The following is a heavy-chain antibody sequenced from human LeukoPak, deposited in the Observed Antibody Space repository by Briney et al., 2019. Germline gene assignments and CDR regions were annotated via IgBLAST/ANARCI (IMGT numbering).Heavy chain of an antibody. CDR3: TTITGSNRGH. CDR1: GFTFSSYG. V-gene: IGHV3-33*01. CDR2: IWYDGSNK. J-gene: IGHJ4*02. Sequence: PGGSLRLSCAASGFTFSSYGMHWVRQAPGKGLEWVAVIWYDGSNKYYADSVKGRFTISRDNSKNTLYLQMNSLKTEDTAVYHCTTITGSNRGHWGQGTLVTVSS. D-gene: IGHD5-24*01.